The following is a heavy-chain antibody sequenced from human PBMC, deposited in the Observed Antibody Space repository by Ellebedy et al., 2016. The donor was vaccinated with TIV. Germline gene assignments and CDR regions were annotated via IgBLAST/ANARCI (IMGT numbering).Heavy chain of an antibody. CDR2: IDPSDSYT. V-gene: IGHV5-10-1*01. J-gene: IGHJ6*02. CDR1: GYSFTSYW. D-gene: IGHD6-13*01. CDR3: ARQEGIAAAGIWYYGMDV. Sequence: GGSLRLSXKGSGYSFTSYWISWVRQLPGKGLEWMGRIDPSDSYTNYSPSFQGHVTISADKSISTAYLQWSSLKASDTAMYYCARQEGIAAAGIWYYGMDVWGQGTTVTVSS.